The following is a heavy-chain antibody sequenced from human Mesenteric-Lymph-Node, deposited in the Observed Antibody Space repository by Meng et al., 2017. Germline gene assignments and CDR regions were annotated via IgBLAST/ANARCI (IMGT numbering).Heavy chain of an antibody. CDR2: INPNSGGT. CDR1: GDSFTGYY. Sequence: GRRVWSGAEEKNPGASVKVSCKAPGDSFTGYYMHWVRQAPGQGLEWMGRINPNSGGTNYEQKFQGRVTMTRDTSISTAYMELSSLRSDDTAVYYCASVFGYSSSSFDYWGQGTLVTVSS. V-gene: IGHV1-2*06. D-gene: IGHD6-6*01. CDR3: ASVFGYSSSSFDY. J-gene: IGHJ4*02.